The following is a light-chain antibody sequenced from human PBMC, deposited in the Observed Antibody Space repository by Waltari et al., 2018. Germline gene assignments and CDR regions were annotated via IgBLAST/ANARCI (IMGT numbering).Light chain of an antibody. CDR2: ATS. J-gene: IGKJ4*01. Sequence: EIQVTQSPSSLSASVGDRVTITCRASQGITRWLAWYQQKPEEAPKSLIYATSSLQSGVPSRFSGSGSGTNFTLTINNLQPEDFATYYCQQYNSFPLTFGGGTKVEIK. CDR3: QQYNSFPLT. V-gene: IGKV1D-16*01. CDR1: QGITRW.